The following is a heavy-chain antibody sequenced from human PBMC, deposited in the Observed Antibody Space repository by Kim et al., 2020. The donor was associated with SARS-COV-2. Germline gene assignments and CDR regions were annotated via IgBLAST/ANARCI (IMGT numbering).Heavy chain of an antibody. CDR3: ARVADDYYDPLRLLDI. Sequence: SETLSLTCSVSDESITSYYWNWIRQPPGKGLEWIGSIYYSGGSKYNPSLKNRVTISIDRLRNQFSLKLSSVTTADTAVYYCARVADDYYDPLRLLDIWGQGTMVTVSS. D-gene: IGHD3-22*01. CDR2: IYYSGGS. J-gene: IGHJ3*02. V-gene: IGHV4-59*13. CDR1: DESITSYY.